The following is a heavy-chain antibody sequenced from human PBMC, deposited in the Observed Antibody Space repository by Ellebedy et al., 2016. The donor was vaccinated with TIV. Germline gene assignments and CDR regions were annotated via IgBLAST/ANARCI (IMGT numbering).Heavy chain of an antibody. J-gene: IGHJ4*02. V-gene: IGHV3-48*01. CDR1: GFTFSSYS. CDR2: ISSSSSTI. Sequence: GESLKISCAASGFTFSSYSMNWVRQAPGKGLEWVSYISSSSSTIYYADSVKGRFTISRDNAKNSLYLQMNSLRAEDTAVYYCARDGSTVTTDYWGQGTLFTVSS. CDR3: ARDGSTVTTDY. D-gene: IGHD4-17*01.